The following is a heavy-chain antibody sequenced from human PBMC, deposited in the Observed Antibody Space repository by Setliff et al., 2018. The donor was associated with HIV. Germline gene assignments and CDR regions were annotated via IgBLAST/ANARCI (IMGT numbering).Heavy chain of an antibody. D-gene: IGHD3-3*01. V-gene: IGHV4-31*02. J-gene: IGHJ4*02. CDR2: VYYSGST. CDR1: GGSISSSGYY. Sequence: SETLSLTCSVSGGSISSSGYYWSWIRQHPGKGLDWIGRVYYSGSTDYNPSLQSRATLSIDTSKNQFSLKLTPVIAADTAIYYCARGPFVLRFLERLVYFDYWGQGKLVTVSS. CDR3: ARGPFVLRFLERLVYFDY.